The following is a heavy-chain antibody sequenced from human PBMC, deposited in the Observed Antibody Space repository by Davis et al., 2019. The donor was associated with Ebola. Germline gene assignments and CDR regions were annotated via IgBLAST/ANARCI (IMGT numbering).Heavy chain of an antibody. D-gene: IGHD2-2*01. CDR3: ARDSGGYCSSTTCQAWFDP. Sequence: ASVKVSCKTSGYTFTSNYLQWVRQAPGQGLEWMGRINPSGGSTRYAQKFQGRVTMTRDTSTSTVYMELTSLRSEDTSIYFCARDSGGYCSSTTCQAWFDPWGQGTLVTVSS. V-gene: IGHV1-46*01. J-gene: IGHJ5*02. CDR1: GYTFTSNY. CDR2: INPSGGST.